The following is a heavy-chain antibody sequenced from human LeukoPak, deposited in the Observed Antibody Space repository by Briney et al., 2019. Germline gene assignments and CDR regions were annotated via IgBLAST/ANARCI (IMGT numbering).Heavy chain of an antibody. CDR3: IASGSSGWPDFDY. D-gene: IGHD6-19*01. CDR1: GYSISSGYY. V-gene: IGHV4-38-2*02. J-gene: IGHJ4*02. CDR2: IYHSGST. Sequence: PSETLSLTCTVSGYSISSGYYWGWIRQPPGKGLEWIGSIYHSGSTYYNPSLKSRVTISVDTSKNQFSLKLSSVTAAGTAVYYCIASGSSGWPDFDYWGQGTLVTVSS.